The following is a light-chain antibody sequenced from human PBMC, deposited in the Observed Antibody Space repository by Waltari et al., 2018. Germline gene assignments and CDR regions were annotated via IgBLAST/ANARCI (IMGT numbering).Light chain of an antibody. V-gene: IGKV2-28*01. CDR1: QSLQHRNGYNY. Sequence: DILMTQSPVSLSVTPGEPASISCTSSQSLQHRNGYNYLDWYLQKPGLSPQLLIYFASYRASGVPDRFSGSGSVTDFTLLISRVEAEDVGVYYCMQSLQNSVTFGQGTRLEIK. CDR3: MQSLQNSVT. CDR2: FAS. J-gene: IGKJ5*01.